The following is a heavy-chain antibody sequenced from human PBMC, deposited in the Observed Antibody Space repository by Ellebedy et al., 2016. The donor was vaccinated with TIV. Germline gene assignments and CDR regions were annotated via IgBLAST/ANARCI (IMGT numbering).Heavy chain of an antibody. CDR3: ARDKIVGATHFDY. V-gene: IGHV3-7*03. CDR2: IKQDGSEK. D-gene: IGHD1-26*01. Sequence: GESLKISCAASGFTFSTYWMSWVRQAPGKGLEWVANIKQDGSEKYYVDSVKGRFTISRDNAKNSRYLQMDSLGAEDTAVYYCARDKIVGATHFDYWGQGTLVTVSS. J-gene: IGHJ4*02. CDR1: GFTFSTYW.